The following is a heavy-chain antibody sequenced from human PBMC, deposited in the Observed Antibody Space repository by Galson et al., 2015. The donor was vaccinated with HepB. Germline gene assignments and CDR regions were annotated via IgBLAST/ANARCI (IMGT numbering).Heavy chain of an antibody. CDR3: AKWGGAGDY. V-gene: IGHV3-23*01. J-gene: IGHJ4*02. CDR2: VSGSAVST. Sequence: SLRLSCAASGFTFKNYAMSWVRQAPGKGLEWVSAVSGSAVSTYYAGSVKGRFTISRDNSKNTLFLQMKSLRAEDTAIYYCAKWGGAGDYWGQGTLVTVSS. CDR1: GFTFKNYA. D-gene: IGHD1-26*01.